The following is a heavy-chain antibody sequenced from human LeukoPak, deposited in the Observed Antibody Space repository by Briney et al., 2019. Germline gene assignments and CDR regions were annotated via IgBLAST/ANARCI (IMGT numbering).Heavy chain of an antibody. J-gene: IGHJ5*02. Sequence: GASVKVSCKASGYTFTGYYIHWVRQAPGQGLEWMGWINPNSGGTNYAQKFQGRVTMTRDTSISTAYMELSRLRSDDTAVYYCARDLLRGANWFDPWSQGTLVTVSS. V-gene: IGHV1-2*02. CDR1: GYTFTGYY. D-gene: IGHD3-10*01. CDR2: INPNSGGT. CDR3: ARDLLRGANWFDP.